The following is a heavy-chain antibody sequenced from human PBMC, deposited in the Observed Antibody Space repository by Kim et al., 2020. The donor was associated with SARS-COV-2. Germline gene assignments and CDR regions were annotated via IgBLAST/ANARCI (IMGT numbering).Heavy chain of an antibody. CDR3: ASSRSMLLPYFDY. CDR2: IIPIFGTA. CDR1: GGTFSSYA. D-gene: IGHD2-8*01. V-gene: IGHV1-69*13. J-gene: IGHJ4*02. Sequence: SVKVSCKASGGTFSSYAISWVRQAPGQGLEWMGGIIPIFGTANYAQKFQGRVTITAVESTSTAYMELSSLRSEDTAVYYCASSRSMLLPYFDYWGQGTLVTVSS.